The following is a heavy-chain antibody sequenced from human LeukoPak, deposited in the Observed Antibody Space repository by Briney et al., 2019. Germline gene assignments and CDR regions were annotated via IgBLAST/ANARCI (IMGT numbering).Heavy chain of an antibody. J-gene: IGHJ4*02. CDR2: ISGSGGST. D-gene: IGHD1-1*01. Sequence: GGSLRLSCAASGFTVSSNYMNWVRQAPGKGLEWVSAISGSGGSTYYADSVKRRFTISRDNSKNTLYLQMNNLRADDTAVYYCARGPMVQPDYWGQGTLVTVSS. CDR3: ARGPMVQPDY. CDR1: GFTVSSNY. V-gene: IGHV3-23*01.